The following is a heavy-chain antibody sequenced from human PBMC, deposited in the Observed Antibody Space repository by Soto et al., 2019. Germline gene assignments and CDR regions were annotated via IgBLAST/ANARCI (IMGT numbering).Heavy chain of an antibody. Sequence: SVKVSCKASGGTFSSYAISWVRQAPGQGLEWMGGIIPIFGTANYAQKFQGRVTITADESTSTAYMELSSLRSEDTAVYYCARSNYYDSSGYHPLYYYYYGMDVWGQGTTVTVSS. J-gene: IGHJ6*02. CDR1: GGTFSSYA. CDR2: IIPIFGTA. D-gene: IGHD3-22*01. CDR3: ARSNYYDSSGYHPLYYYYYGMDV. V-gene: IGHV1-69*13.